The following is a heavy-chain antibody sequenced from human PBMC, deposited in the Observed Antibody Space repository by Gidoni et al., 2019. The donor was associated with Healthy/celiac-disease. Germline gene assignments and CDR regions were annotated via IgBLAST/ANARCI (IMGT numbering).Heavy chain of an antibody. V-gene: IGHV1-8*01. CDR3: ASWNYYDSSGPNYFDY. Sequence: QVQLVQSGAEVKKPGASVKVSCKASGYTFTSYDINWVRQATGQGLEWMGWMNPNSGNTGYAQKLQGRVTMTRNTSISTAYMELSSLRSEDTAVYYCASWNYYDSSGPNYFDYWGQGTLVTVSS. J-gene: IGHJ4*02. CDR1: GYTFTSYD. D-gene: IGHD3-22*01. CDR2: MNPNSGNT.